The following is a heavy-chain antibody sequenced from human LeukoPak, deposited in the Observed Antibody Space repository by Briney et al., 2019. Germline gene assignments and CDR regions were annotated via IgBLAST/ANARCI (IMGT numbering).Heavy chain of an antibody. Sequence: PGGSLRLSCAASGFTFSSYWMSWVRQAPGKGLEWVANIKQDGSEKNYVDSVKGRFTISRDNSKNTLYLQMNSLRVEDTAVYYCAARPLMPPRFDYWGQGTLVTVSS. CDR3: AARPLMPPRFDY. CDR2: IKQDGSEK. V-gene: IGHV3-7*03. D-gene: IGHD2-2*01. J-gene: IGHJ4*02. CDR1: GFTFSSYW.